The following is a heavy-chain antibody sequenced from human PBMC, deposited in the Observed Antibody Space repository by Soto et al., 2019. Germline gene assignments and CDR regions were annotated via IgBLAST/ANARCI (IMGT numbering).Heavy chain of an antibody. V-gene: IGHV1-18*01. CDR3: ARDLIPYYPRGEAFDI. Sequence: GASVKVSCKASGYIFSSYGISWVRQAPGQGLEWMGWISAYNGNTNYEQKFQGRVTMTTDTSTSTAYMELRSLRSDDTAVYYCARDLIPYYPRGEAFDIWGQGTMVTVSS. CDR2: ISAYNGNT. D-gene: IGHD3-16*01. J-gene: IGHJ3*02. CDR1: GYIFSSYG.